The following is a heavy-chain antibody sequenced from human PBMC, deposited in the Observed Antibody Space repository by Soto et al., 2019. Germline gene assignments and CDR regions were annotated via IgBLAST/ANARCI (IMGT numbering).Heavy chain of an antibody. D-gene: IGHD3-9*01. V-gene: IGHV1-69*06. CDR3: ARDKSPILTGYYMPCYFDY. CDR2: IIPIFGTA. J-gene: IGHJ4*02. CDR1: GGTFSSYA. Sequence: SVKVSCKASGGTFSSYAISWVRQAPGQGLEWMGGIIPIFGTANYAQKFQGKVTITADKSTSTAYMELSSLRSEDTAVYYCARDKSPILTGYYMPCYFDYWGQGTLVTVSS.